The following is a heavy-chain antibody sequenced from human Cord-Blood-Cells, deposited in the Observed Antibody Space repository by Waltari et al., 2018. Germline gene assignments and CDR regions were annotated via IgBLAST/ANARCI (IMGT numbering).Heavy chain of an antibody. CDR1: GGSFSGYY. CDR3: ARGRRIAVAGNFDY. CDR2: INHSGST. J-gene: IGHJ4*02. D-gene: IGHD6-19*01. V-gene: IGHV4-34*01. Sequence: QVQLQQWGAGLLKPSETLSLTCAVYGGSFSGYYWSWIRQPPGKGLEWIGEINHSGSTNYNPSLKSRVTISVDTSKNQFSLKLSSVTAADTAVYYCARGRRIAVAGNFDYRGQGTLVTVSS.